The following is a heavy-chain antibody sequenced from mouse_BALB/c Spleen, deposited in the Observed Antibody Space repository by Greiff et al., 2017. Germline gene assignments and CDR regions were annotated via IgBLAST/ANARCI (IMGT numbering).Heavy chain of an antibody. V-gene: IGHV5-9-4*01. Sequence: DVHLVESGGGLVKPGGSLKLSCAASGFTFSSYAMSWVRQSPEKRLEWVAEISSGGSYTYYPDTVTGRFTISRDNAKNTLYLEMSSLRSEDTAMYYCARDPAGPFAYWGQGTLVTVSA. CDR2: ISSGGSYT. CDR3: ARDPAGPFAY. D-gene: IGHD1-2*01. J-gene: IGHJ3*01. CDR1: GFTFSSYA.